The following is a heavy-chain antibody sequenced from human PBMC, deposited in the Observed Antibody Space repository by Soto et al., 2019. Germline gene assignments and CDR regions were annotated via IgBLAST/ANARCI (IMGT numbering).Heavy chain of an antibody. Sequence: QVQLQESGPGLVHPSETLSLTCTVSGGSISPYYWTWIRQPPGKGLEWVGYIYYAGTSSYNPSLTSRVTISLETSKSQISLRLTSVTAADTAVYYCARLGAYYQSLDPWGPGTLVTVSS. D-gene: IGHD2-21*01. J-gene: IGHJ5*02. CDR2: IYYAGTS. CDR1: GGSISPYY. V-gene: IGHV4-59*08. CDR3: ARLGAYYQSLDP.